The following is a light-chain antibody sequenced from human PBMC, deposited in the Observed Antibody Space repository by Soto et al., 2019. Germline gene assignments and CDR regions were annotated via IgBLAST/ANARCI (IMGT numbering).Light chain of an antibody. V-gene: IGKV3-15*01. CDR1: QSVNNN. Sequence: EIVMTQSPATLSVSPGERVTLSCRASQSVNNNLAWYQQKPGQAPRLLIYDASTRDTGIPVRFSGSGSGTEFTLTLSGLQSEDFAVYYCQQYNNWPPYTFGQGTKLEIK. J-gene: IGKJ2*01. CDR3: QQYNNWPPYT. CDR2: DAS.